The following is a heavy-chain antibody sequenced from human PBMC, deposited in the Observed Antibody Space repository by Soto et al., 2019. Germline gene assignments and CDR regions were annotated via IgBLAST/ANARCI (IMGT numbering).Heavy chain of an antibody. J-gene: IGHJ5*02. CDR1: GGSIGTSAYY. CDR2: INHSGNT. CDR3: SRRAPEGFDP. Sequence: PSETLSLTCAVSGGSIGTSAYYWGWIRQAPGKGLEWIGSINHSGNTYLSPSLKDRVTMSVDTSKNSFSLKLRSATAADTGLYYCSRRAPEGFDPWGQGTPLTVPQ. V-gene: IGHV4-39*01.